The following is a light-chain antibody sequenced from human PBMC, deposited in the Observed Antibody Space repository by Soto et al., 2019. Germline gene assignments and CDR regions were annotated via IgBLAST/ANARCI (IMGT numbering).Light chain of an antibody. CDR1: SSDVGGYNY. CDR3: SSYTSSSPFV. CDR2: EVN. V-gene: IGLV2-14*01. Sequence: QSVLTQPASVSGSPGQSITISCTGTSSDVGGYNYVSWYQQHPAKAPKLMIYEVNNRPSGVSNRFSGSKSGNTASLTISGLQAEDEADYYCSSYTSSSPFVFGTGTKLTVL. J-gene: IGLJ1*01.